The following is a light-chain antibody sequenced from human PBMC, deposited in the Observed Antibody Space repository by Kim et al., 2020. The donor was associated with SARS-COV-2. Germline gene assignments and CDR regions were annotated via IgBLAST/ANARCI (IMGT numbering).Light chain of an antibody. V-gene: IGLV3-21*04. CDR3: QVWDNSSDHP. Sequence: SYELTQPPSVSVAPGKTATITCGGDNIGSKSVHWYQQKPGQAPVLVTSYESDRPSGIPERFSGSKSGNTATLTISRVEAGDEADYYCQVWDNSSDHPFGTGTKVTV. CDR2: YES. J-gene: IGLJ1*01. CDR1: NIGSKS.